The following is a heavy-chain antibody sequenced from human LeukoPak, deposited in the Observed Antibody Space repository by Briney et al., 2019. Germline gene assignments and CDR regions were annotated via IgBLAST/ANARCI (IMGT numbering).Heavy chain of an antibody. D-gene: IGHD6-13*01. CDR2: ISYDGSNK. V-gene: IGHV3-30*01. J-gene: IGHJ1*01. Sequence: GRSLRLSCAASGFTFSSYAMHWVRQAPGKGLEWVAVISYDGSNKYYADSVKGRFTISRDNSKTTLYLQMNSLRAEDTAVYYCARGWTPDKAAAGTEDFRHWGQGTLVTVSS. CDR3: ARGWTPDKAAAGTEDFRH. CDR1: GFTFSSYA.